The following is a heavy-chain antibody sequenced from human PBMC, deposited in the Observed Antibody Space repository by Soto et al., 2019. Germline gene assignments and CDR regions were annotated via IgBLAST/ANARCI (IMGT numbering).Heavy chain of an antibody. D-gene: IGHD3-10*01. CDR2: ITSNGDGT. Sequence: EVQLLESGGGLVQPGESLKLSCAASGFTFSDFAMSWVRQAPGQGLEWVSAITSNGDGTYYADSVRGRFTISRDDSKSTLYLQINSLRAEDTAVYYCAKLLWFLDAFYFGSWGQGTLVTVSS. CDR1: GFTFSDFA. V-gene: IGHV3-23*01. J-gene: IGHJ4*02. CDR3: AKLLWFLDAFYFGS.